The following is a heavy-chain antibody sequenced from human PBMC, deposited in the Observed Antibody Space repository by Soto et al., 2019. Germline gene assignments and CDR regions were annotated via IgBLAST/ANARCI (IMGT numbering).Heavy chain of an antibody. CDR2: IIPIFGTA. D-gene: IGHD2-2*01. J-gene: IGHJ6*02. V-gene: IGHV1-69*01. Sequence: SVQASCTASGGPFSSYAISWVRQAPGQGHEWMGGIIPIFGTANYAQKFQGRVTITADESTSTAYMELSSLRSEDTAVYYCARDPSPVVPSAIVNYYYYYGVDAWGQGITVTV. CDR3: ARDPSPVVPSAIVNYYYYYGVDA. CDR1: GGPFSSYA.